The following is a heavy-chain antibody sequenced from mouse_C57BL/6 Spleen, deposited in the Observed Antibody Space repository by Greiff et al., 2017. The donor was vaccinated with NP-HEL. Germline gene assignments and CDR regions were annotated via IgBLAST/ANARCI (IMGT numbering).Heavy chain of an antibody. Sequence: QVQLQQPGAELVKPGASVKMSCKASGYTFTSYWITWVKQRPGQGLEWIGDIYPGSGSTNYNEKFKSKATLTVDTSSSPAYMQLSSLTSEDSAVYYCARGDYYGYDGDAMDYWGQGTSVTVSS. V-gene: IGHV1-55*01. D-gene: IGHD2-2*01. CDR2: IYPGSGST. CDR1: GYTFTSYW. J-gene: IGHJ4*01. CDR3: ARGDYYGYDGDAMDY.